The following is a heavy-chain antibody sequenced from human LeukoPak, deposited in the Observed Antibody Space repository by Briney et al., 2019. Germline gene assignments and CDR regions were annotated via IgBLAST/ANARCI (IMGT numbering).Heavy chain of an antibody. CDR2: ISSSSSYI. V-gene: IGHV3-21*01. J-gene: IGHJ4*02. CDR3: ASNCGWTLFDY. D-gene: IGHD6-19*01. Sequence: GESLRLSCAASGFTFSSYSMNWVRQAPGKGLEWVSSISSSSSYIYYADSVKGRFTISRDNAKNSLYLQMNSLRAEDTAVYYCASNCGWTLFDYWGQGTLVTVSS. CDR1: GFTFSSYS.